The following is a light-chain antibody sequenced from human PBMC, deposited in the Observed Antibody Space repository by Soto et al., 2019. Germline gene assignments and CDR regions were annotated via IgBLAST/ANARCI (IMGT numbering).Light chain of an antibody. CDR3: QQYNRYPLT. CDR2: AAS. V-gene: IGKV1D-16*01. J-gene: IGKJ4*01. Sequence: DLQMTQSPSSLSASVGDRVTITCRASQGVSRWLAWYQQKPEKAPKSLISAASNLQSGVPSRFSGSRSGTDFTLTISSLQPEDFATYYCQQYNRYPLTFGGGTKVEIK. CDR1: QGVSRW.